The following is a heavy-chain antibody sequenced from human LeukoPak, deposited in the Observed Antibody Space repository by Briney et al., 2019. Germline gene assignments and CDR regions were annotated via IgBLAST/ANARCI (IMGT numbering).Heavy chain of an antibody. V-gene: IGHV3-21*01. CDR3: ARVDTSEYYMDV. CDR1: GFTFSRYS. Sequence: PGGSLRLSCAASGFTFSRYSMNWVRQAPGEGLEWVAFIRGSSAYTHYADSVKGRVTISRDNHRNSLYLQMDSLRAEDTAVYYCARVDTSEYYMDVWGKGTTVIVSS. CDR2: IRGSSAYT. J-gene: IGHJ6*03. D-gene: IGHD2/OR15-2a*01.